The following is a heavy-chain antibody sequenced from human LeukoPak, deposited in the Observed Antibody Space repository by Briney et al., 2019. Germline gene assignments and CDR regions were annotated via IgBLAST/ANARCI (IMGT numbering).Heavy chain of an antibody. CDR3: ARASATVNSTPFDY. V-gene: IGHV4-34*01. CDR1: GGSFSGYY. CDR2: INHSGST. Sequence: PSETLSLTCAVYGGSFSGYYWSWIRQPPGKGLEWIGEINHSGSTNYNPSLKSRVTISVDTSKNQFSLKLSSVTAADMAVYYCARASATVNSTPFDYWGQGTLVTVSS. J-gene: IGHJ4*02. D-gene: IGHD5-12*01.